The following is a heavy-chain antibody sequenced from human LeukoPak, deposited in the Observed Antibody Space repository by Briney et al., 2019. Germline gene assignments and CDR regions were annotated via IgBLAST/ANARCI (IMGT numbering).Heavy chain of an antibody. CDR1: GYTFTSYG. V-gene: IGHV1-18*01. CDR2: ISAYNGNT. J-gene: IGHJ6*02. CDR3: ARKGERYFDWLLFMDV. D-gene: IGHD3-9*01. Sequence: ASVKVSCKASGYTFTSYGISWVRQAPGQGLEWMGWISAYNGNTNYAQKLQGRVTVTTDTSTSTAYMELRSLRSDDTTVYYCARKGERYFDWLLFMDVWGQGTTVTVSS.